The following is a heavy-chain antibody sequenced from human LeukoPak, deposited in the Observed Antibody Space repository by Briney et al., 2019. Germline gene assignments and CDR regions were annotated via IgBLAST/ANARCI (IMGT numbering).Heavy chain of an antibody. J-gene: IGHJ4*02. CDR2: ISGSGGST. V-gene: IGHV3-23*01. CDR3: ARALSGIVGASDY. D-gene: IGHD1-26*01. Sequence: GGSLRLSCAASGFTFSNFAMSWVRQAPGKGLEWVSAISGSGGSTDYADSVKGRFTISRDNSKNTLYLQMNSLRAEDTAVYYCARALSGIVGASDYWGQGTLVTVSS. CDR1: GFTFSNFA.